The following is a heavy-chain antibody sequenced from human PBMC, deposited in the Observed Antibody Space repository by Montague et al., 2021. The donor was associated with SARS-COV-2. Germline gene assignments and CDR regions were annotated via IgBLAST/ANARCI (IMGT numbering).Heavy chain of an antibody. V-gene: IGHV4-4*02. CDR1: GDSISTDNW. CDR2: IYNTGST. Sequence: SETLSLTCVVFGDSISTDNWRTRVRMPPGTGLEWVVDIYNTGSTKYKPSLKSRVSMSVAKSWNQFSLRLTSVTAADTAIYYCARQGSGRSDLAYWGQGTLVTVSS. J-gene: IGHJ4*02. CDR3: ARQGSGRSDLAY. D-gene: IGHD1-26*01.